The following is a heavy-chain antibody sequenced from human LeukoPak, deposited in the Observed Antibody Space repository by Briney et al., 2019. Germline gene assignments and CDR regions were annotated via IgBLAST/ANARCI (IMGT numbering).Heavy chain of an antibody. Sequence: PGGSLRLSCAASGFTIGDYGMSWVRQAPGKGLEWVSGINWNGGSTGYADSVKGRFTISRDNAKNSLYLQMNRLRAEDTALYYCARGEPYGSGINMGAFDIWGQGTMVTVSS. J-gene: IGHJ3*02. V-gene: IGHV3-20*04. CDR1: GFTIGDYG. D-gene: IGHD3-10*01. CDR3: ARGEPYGSGINMGAFDI. CDR2: INWNGGST.